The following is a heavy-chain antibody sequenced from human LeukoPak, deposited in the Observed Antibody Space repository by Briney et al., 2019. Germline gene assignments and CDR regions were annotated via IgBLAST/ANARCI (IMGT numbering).Heavy chain of an antibody. CDR3: ARDIATVQHQD. Sequence: GASVKVSCKTSGYTFTNYGISWVRQAPGQGLEWMGWISGYNGNTNYVQKFRGRVAMTIDTSTSTAYMDLRSLRSDDTAVYYCARDIATVQHQDWGQGTLVTVSS. J-gene: IGHJ4*02. CDR1: GYTFTNYG. V-gene: IGHV1-18*01. D-gene: IGHD1-1*01. CDR2: ISGYNGNT.